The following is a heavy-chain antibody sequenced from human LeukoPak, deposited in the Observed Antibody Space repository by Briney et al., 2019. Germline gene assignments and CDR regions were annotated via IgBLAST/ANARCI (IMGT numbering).Heavy chain of an antibody. CDR1: GGSISSYY. CDR2: IYYSGST. J-gene: IGHJ6*02. CDR3: AREERYSSSWGRYYYYGMDV. D-gene: IGHD6-13*01. Sequence: SETLSLTCTVSGGSISSYYWSWIRQPPGKGLEWVGYIYYSGSTNYNPSLKGRVTISVDTSKNQFSLKLSSVTAADTAVYYCAREERYSSSWGRYYYYGMDVWGQGTTVTVSS. V-gene: IGHV4-59*12.